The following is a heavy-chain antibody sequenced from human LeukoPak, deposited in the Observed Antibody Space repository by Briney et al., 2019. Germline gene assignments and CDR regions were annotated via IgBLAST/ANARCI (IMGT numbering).Heavy chain of an antibody. V-gene: IGHV3-23*01. CDR2: ISGSGDST. Sequence: GGSLRLSCAASGFTFSSYAMSWVRQAPGKGLEWVSAISGSGDSTYYADSVKGRFTISRDNSKNTLYLQMNSLRAEDTAVYYCAKAGAVVVVAAKYFDYWGQGTLLTVSS. J-gene: IGHJ4*02. CDR3: AKAGAVVVVAAKYFDY. D-gene: IGHD2-15*01. CDR1: GFTFSSYA.